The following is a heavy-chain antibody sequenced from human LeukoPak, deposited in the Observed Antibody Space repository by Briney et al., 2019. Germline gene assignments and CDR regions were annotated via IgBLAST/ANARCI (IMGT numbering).Heavy chain of an antibody. CDR1: GFTFSSYW. Sequence: PGGSLRLSCAGSGFTFSSYWMSWVRQAPGKGLEWVANIKQDGSEKYYVDSVKGRFTISRDNAKNSLYLQMNSLRAEDTAVYYCARESYYDSSGYYGDYWGQGTLVTVSS. J-gene: IGHJ4*02. CDR2: IKQDGSEK. D-gene: IGHD3-22*01. CDR3: ARESYYDSSGYYGDY. V-gene: IGHV3-7*01.